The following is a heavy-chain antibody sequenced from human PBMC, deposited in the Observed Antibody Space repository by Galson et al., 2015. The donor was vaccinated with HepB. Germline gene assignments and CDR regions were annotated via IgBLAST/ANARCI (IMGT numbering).Heavy chain of an antibody. CDR3: AKDMAYHYASYGHYFYYYGLDV. V-gene: IGHV3-23*01. CDR2: TSGSGGRS. D-gene: IGHD5-18*01. CDR1: GFTFSSYT. Sequence: SLRLSCAASGFTFSSYTVNWVRQAPGRGLEWVSGTSGSGGRSYYADSVKGRFTISKDSSKNTLYLQMNSLRAEDTAVYYCAKDMAYHYASYGHYFYYYGLDVWGQGTTVTVSS. J-gene: IGHJ6*02.